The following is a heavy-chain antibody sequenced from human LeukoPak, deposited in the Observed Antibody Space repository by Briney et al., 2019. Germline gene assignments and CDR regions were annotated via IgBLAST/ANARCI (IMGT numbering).Heavy chain of an antibody. CDR2: ISGSGGST. J-gene: IGHJ4*02. Sequence: PGGSLRLSCTASGFKFDDYGMTWVRQAPGKGLEWVSAISGSGGSTYYADSVKGRFTISRDNSKNTLYLQMNSLRAEDTAVYYCAKPLDYDSPGWGQGTLVTVSS. V-gene: IGHV3-23*01. CDR3: AKPLDYDSPG. CDR1: GFKFDDYG. D-gene: IGHD3-22*01.